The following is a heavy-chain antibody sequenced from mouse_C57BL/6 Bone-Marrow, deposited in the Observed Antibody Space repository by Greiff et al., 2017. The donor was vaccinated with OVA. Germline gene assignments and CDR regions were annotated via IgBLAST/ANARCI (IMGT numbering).Heavy chain of an antibody. Sequence: QVQLQQSGAELVMPGASVKLSCKASGYTFTSYWMHWVKQRPGQGLEWIGEIDPSDSYTNYNQKFKGKSTLTVDKSSSTAYMQLSSLTSEDSAVYYCARKGDYGSPWFAYWGQGTLVTVSA. CDR2: IDPSDSYT. CDR3: ARKGDYGSPWFAY. CDR1: GYTFTSYW. D-gene: IGHD1-1*01. J-gene: IGHJ3*01. V-gene: IGHV1-69*01.